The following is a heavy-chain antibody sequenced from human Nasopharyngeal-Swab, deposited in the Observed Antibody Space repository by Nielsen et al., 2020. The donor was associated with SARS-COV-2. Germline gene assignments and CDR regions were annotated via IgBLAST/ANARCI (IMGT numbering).Heavy chain of an antibody. Sequence: SETLSLTCTVSGGSISSYYWCWIRLPPATGLDWIGYIYYSGSTNYNSSLKSRVTISVDTSKNQFSLKLSSVTAADMAVYYCARGAPNYDILTGWVSYYFDYWGQGTLVTVSS. V-gene: IGHV4-59*01. CDR2: IYYSGST. CDR3: ARGAPNYDILTGWVSYYFDY. J-gene: IGHJ4*02. CDR1: GGSISSYY. D-gene: IGHD3-9*01.